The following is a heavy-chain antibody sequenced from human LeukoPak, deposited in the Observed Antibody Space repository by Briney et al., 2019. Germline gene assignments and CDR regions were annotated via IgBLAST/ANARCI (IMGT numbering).Heavy chain of an antibody. J-gene: IGHJ6*02. Sequence: GGSLRLSCAASGFTFSSYWMHWVRQAPGKGQVWVSRINSDGSSTSYADSVKGRFTISRDNAKNTLYLQMNSLRAEDTAVYYCARDQYIAAAGYYYYGMDVWGQGTTVTVSS. CDR3: ARDQYIAAAGYYYYGMDV. D-gene: IGHD6-13*01. V-gene: IGHV3-74*01. CDR2: INSDGSST. CDR1: GFTFSSYW.